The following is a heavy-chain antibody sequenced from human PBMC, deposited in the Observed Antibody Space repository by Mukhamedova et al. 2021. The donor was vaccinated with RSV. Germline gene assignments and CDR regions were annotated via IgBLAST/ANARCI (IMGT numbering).Heavy chain of an antibody. J-gene: IGHJ4*02. D-gene: IGHD4-23*01. Sequence: GEGRFTASRDNAENSLFLQMNSLRADDTAVYYCARHLYGGQSDFDYWGQGTLVTVSS. V-gene: IGHV3-11*03. CDR3: ARHLYGGQSDFDY.